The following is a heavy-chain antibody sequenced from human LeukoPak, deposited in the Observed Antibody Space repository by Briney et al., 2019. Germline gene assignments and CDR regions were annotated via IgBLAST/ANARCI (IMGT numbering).Heavy chain of an antibody. CDR1: GSPVTTSG. J-gene: IGHJ1*01. Sequence: ASVKVSRKASGSPVTTSGISWATQAPGPGPEWMGWISAYNGNTNYAQTVNSRVTMTKDTSTSTPYTELRSLRSDDTAVYYCARDHSGEYYQHWGQGTLVTVSS. D-gene: IGHD6-13*01. V-gene: IGHV1-18*04. CDR2: ISAYNGNT. CDR3: ARDHSGEYYQH.